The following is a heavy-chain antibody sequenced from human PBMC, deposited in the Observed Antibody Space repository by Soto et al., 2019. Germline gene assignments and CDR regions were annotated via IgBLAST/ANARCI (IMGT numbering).Heavy chain of an antibody. V-gene: IGHV2-5*02. Sequence: QITLKESGPTLVKPTQTLTLTCTFSGFSLSTSGVSVGWIRQPPGKALEWLALIYWDDDKRLSPSQKSRLTITKDTSKNQVVLAMSDMDPVDTATYYSAHRYCIGGRCLTFGPWGQATLVTVPS. D-gene: IGHD2-15*01. CDR2: IYWDDDK. J-gene: IGHJ5*02. CDR3: AHRYCIGGRCLTFGP. CDR1: GFSLSTSGVS.